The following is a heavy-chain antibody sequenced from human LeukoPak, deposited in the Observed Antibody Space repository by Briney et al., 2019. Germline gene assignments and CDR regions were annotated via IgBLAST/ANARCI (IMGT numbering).Heavy chain of an antibody. V-gene: IGHV3-23*01. CDR2: ISGSGDST. CDR1: GFTFSTYA. D-gene: IGHD6-19*01. J-gene: IGHJ4*02. CDR3: AKGTGSSGWYLPDY. Sequence: GASLRLSCAASGFTFSTYAMNWVRQAPGKGLEWVSCISGSGDSTYYAKSVKGRFTISRDNSKNTLYLQMNSLRAEDTAVYYYAKGTGSSGWYLPDYWGQGTLVTVSS.